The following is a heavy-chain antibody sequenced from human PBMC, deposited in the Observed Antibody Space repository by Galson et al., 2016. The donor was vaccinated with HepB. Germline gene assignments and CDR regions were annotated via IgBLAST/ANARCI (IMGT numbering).Heavy chain of an antibody. J-gene: IGHJ4*02. Sequence: SLRLSCAVTGSTFSEYAMNWVRQAPGKGLGWVAVISEDGSSDSYADSVKGRFTISRDNSKNTLYLQLNSLRTEDTSMYFCARSYYFDPNALLGIWGQGTPVTVSS. D-gene: IGHD3-22*01. V-gene: IGHV3-30*04. CDR3: ARSYYFDPNALLGI. CDR2: ISEDGSSD. CDR1: GSTFSEYA.